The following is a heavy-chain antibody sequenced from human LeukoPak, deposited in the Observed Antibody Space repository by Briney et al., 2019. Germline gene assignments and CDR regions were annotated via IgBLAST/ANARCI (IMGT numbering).Heavy chain of an antibody. CDR1: GFTFSSYS. CDR2: ISSSSSYI. CDR3: ARETGPGGTGHPDY. Sequence: GGSLRLSCAASGFTFSSYSMNWVRQAPGKGLEWVSSISSSSSYIYYADSVKGRFTISRDNAKNSLYLQMNSLRAEDTAVYYCARETGPGGTGHPDYWGQGTLVTVSS. D-gene: IGHD1-14*01. J-gene: IGHJ4*02. V-gene: IGHV3-21*01.